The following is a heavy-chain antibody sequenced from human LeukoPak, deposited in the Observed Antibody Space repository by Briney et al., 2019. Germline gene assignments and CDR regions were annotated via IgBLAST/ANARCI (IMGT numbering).Heavy chain of an antibody. V-gene: IGHV3-64*01. J-gene: IGHJ5*02. CDR2: ISSNGGST. D-gene: IGHD3-22*01. CDR3: AKGEDYYDSSGYYQLDP. CDR1: GFTFSSYA. Sequence: GGSLRLSCAASGFTFSSYAMHWVRQAPGKGLEYVSAISSNGGSTYYANSVKGRFTISRDNSKNTLYLQMGSLRAEDMAVYYCAKGEDYYDSSGYYQLDPWGQGTLVTVSS.